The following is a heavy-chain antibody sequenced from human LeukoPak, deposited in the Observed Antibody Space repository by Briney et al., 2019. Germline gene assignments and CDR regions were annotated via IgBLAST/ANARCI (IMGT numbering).Heavy chain of an antibody. J-gene: IGHJ4*02. CDR2: INRGGSEK. CDR3: ARGVTAMVSFYCDY. D-gene: IGHD5-18*01. V-gene: IGHV3-7*01. Sequence: SGGSLRLSCEASGFTFAKHWMSWVRQAPGKGLEWVADINRGGSEKLYVDSVKGRFTISRDNSKNTLYVQMNSLRPEDTAVYYCARGVTAMVSFYCDYWGQGTLVTVSS. CDR1: GFTFAKHW.